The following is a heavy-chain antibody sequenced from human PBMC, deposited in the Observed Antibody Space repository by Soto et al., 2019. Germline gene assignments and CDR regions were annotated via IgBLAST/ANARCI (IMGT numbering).Heavy chain of an antibody. Sequence: AGALRLSCPAAGFTYISYDMRWVRPAPGKGLEWVSVISASGDSTYYADSVKGRFTISRDNSKNTLYLQMNSLRAEDTAVYYCAKIPFYGSGSYYNRYFDQWGQGTPVTVSS. D-gene: IGHD3-10*01. V-gene: IGHV3-23*01. J-gene: IGHJ4*02. CDR1: GFTYISYD. CDR2: ISASGDST. CDR3: AKIPFYGSGSYYNRYFDQ.